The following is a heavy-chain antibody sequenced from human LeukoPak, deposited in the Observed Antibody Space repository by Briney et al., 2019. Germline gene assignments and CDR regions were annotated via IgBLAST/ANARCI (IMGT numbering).Heavy chain of an antibody. CDR3: ARGGGYCSSTSCYYFDS. Sequence: GGSLRLSCAASGFTFSSYSMNWVRQAPRKGLEWVSSISSTGNYIYYADSVKGRFTVSRDNAKKSLYLQMNSLRAEDTAVYYCARGGGYCSSTSCYYFDSWGQGTLVTVSS. V-gene: IGHV3-21*01. J-gene: IGHJ4*02. D-gene: IGHD2-2*01. CDR1: GFTFSSYS. CDR2: ISSTGNYI.